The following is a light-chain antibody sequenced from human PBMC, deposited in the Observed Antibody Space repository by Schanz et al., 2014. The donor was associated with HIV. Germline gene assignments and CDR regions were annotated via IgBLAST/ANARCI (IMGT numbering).Light chain of an antibody. CDR3: AGWDDSLSVWV. J-gene: IGLJ3*02. CDR1: SSNIGSVYD. Sequence: QSVLTQPPSVSGAPGQRVTISCTGSSSNIGSVYDVHWYQQLPGTAPKHLIFANSDRPSGVPDRFSGSKSGTSASLAISGLQSEDEADYYCAGWDDSLSVWVFRGGTKVTVL. V-gene: IGLV1-40*01. CDR2: ANS.